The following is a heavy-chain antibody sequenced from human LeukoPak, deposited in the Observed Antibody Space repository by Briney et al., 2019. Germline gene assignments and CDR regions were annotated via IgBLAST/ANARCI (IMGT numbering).Heavy chain of an antibody. CDR3: ARDPEYYYDSSGYFGYFDY. D-gene: IGHD3-22*01. CDR2: IIPIFGTA. J-gene: IGHJ4*02. V-gene: IGHV1-69*05. CDR1: GGTFSSYA. Sequence: ASVKVSCKASGGTFSSYAISWVRQAPGRGLEWMGRIIPIFGTANYAQKFQGRVTITTDESTSTAYMELSSLRSEDTAVYYCARDPEYYYDSSGYFGYFDYWGQGTLVTVSS.